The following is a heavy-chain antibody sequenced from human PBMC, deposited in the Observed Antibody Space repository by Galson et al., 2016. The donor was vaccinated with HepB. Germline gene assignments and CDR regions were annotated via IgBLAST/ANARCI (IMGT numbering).Heavy chain of an antibody. CDR3: ASDVTGNLDY. D-gene: IGHD1-14*01. Sequence: SLRLSCAASGFTFSSHAMHWVRQAPGKGLEWVAVISYDGGDKYSADSVKGRFIISRDNSKNTLYLQMNSLEADDTAVYYCASDVTGNLDYWGQGTLVIVSS. J-gene: IGHJ4*02. V-gene: IGHV3-30*04. CDR2: ISYDGGDK. CDR1: GFTFSSHA.